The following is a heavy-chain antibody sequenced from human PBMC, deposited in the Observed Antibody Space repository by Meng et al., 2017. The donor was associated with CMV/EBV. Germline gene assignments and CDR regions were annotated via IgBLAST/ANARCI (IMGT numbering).Heavy chain of an antibody. CDR3: ARVARGDGYNAFDY. V-gene: IGHV3-30*04. J-gene: IGHJ4*02. CDR1: GFTFSIYA. Sequence: GGSLRLSCAASGFTFSIYAMHWVRQAPGKGLEWVAVISYDGSNKYYADSVKGRFTISRDNSKNTLYLQMNSLRAEDTAVYYCARVARGDGYNAFDYWGQGTLVTVSS. D-gene: IGHD5-24*01. CDR2: ISYDGSNK.